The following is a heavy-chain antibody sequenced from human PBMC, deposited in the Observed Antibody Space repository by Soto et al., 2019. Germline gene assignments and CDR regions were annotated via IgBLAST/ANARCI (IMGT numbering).Heavy chain of an antibody. CDR3: AREDLAWPLAYGLDA. V-gene: IGHV3-21*01. CDR1: GFTFSTYS. Sequence: GGSLRLSCVGSGFTFSTYSINWFRQAPGKGLEWVSSISSRSDIYYADSVKGRFTISRDNAKNSVSLQMNSLRAEDTAVYYCAREDLAWPLAYGLDAWGQGIKVTVYS. J-gene: IGHJ6*02. CDR2: ISSRSDI.